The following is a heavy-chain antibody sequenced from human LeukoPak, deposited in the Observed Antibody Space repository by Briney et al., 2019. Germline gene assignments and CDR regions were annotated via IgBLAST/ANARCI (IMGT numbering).Heavy chain of an antibody. CDR3: VRDGIATGGDFDY. CDR1: GFTFSSYL. CDR2: ITSDGSST. D-gene: IGHD1-1*01. V-gene: IGHV3-74*01. J-gene: IGHJ4*02. Sequence: GGSLRPSCVASGFTFSSYLMHWVRQAPGKGLVWVSRITSDGSSTTYADSVKGRFTISRDNAKNTLYLQMNSLRAEDTAVYYCVRDGIATGGDFDYWGQGTLVTVSS.